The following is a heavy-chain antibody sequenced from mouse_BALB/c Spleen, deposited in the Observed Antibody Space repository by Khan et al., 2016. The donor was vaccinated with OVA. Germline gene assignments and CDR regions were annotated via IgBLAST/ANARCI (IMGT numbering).Heavy chain of an antibody. CDR2: ILPRSGST. V-gene: IGHV1-9*01. CDR1: GYTFSTYW. D-gene: IGHD3-1*01. Sequence: QVQLKQSGAELMKPGASVKISCKASGYTFSTYWIEWVKQRPGHGLEWIGEILPRSGSTNYNEKFKGKATFTADTSSNTAYMQLSSLTSEDSAVYYCASTARAYYYAMDYWGQETSVTVSS. CDR3: ASTARAYYYAMDY. J-gene: IGHJ4*01.